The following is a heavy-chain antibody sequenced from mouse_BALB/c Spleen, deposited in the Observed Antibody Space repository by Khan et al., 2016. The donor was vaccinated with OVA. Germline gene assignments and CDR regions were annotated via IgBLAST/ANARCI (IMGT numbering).Heavy chain of an antibody. D-gene: IGHD2-10*01. CDR3: ARQPYYHYNIMDY. J-gene: IGHJ4*01. V-gene: IGHV2-6-1*01. Sequence: VKLLESGPGLVAPSQSLSITCTISGFSLTNYGVHWILQPPGKGLEWLVVIWSDGSTTSNSALKSKLHITKDNSQSQVFLQRNSLQTDDTAIYFCARQPYYHYNIMDYWGQGTSVTVSS. CDR1: GFSLTNYG. CDR2: IWSDGST.